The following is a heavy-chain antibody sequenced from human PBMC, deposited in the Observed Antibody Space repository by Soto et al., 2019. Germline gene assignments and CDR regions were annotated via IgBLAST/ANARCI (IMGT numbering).Heavy chain of an antibody. J-gene: IGHJ6*02. CDR1: GFTFGDYA. CDR2: IRSKAYGGTT. D-gene: IGHD6-6*01. Sequence: QAGGSLRLSCTASGFTFGDYAMSWFRQAPGKGLEWVGFIRSKAYGGTTEYAASVKGRFTISRDDSKSIAYLQMNSLKTEDTAVYYCTRAYSSSAYYYYGMDVWGQGTTVTVSS. CDR3: TRAYSSSAYYYYGMDV. V-gene: IGHV3-49*03.